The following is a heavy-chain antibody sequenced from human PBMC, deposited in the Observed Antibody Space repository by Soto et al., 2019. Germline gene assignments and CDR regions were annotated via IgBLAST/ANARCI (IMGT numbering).Heavy chain of an antibody. J-gene: IGHJ5*02. D-gene: IGHD6-13*01. V-gene: IGHV4-4*07. CDR1: GGSISSYY. Sequence: SETLSLTCTVSGGSISSYYWSWTRQPAGKGLEWIGRIYTSGSTNYNPSLKSRVTMSVDTSKNQFSLKLSSVTAADTAVYYCARDVPAAAGTSWFDPWGQGTLVTVSS. CDR2: IYTSGST. CDR3: ARDVPAAAGTSWFDP.